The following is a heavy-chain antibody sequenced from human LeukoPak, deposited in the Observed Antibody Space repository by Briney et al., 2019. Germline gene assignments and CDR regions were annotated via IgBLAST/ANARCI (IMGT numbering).Heavy chain of an antibody. Sequence: SETLSLTCAVYGGSFSGYYWSWIRQPPGKGLEWIGEINHSGSTNYNPSLKSRVTISVDTSKNRFSLKLSSVAAADTAVYYCARRYYDFWREPFDYWGQGTLVTVSS. J-gene: IGHJ4*02. CDR2: INHSGST. CDR1: GGSFSGYY. V-gene: IGHV4-34*01. D-gene: IGHD3-3*01. CDR3: ARRYYDFWREPFDY.